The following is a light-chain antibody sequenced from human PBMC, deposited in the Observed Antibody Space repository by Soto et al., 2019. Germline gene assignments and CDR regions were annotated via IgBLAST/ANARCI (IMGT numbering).Light chain of an antibody. J-gene: IGKJ1*01. V-gene: IGKV4-1*01. CDR3: QQYYNTLWT. Sequence: DIVMTQSPDSLAVSLGERATINCKSTQSVLYSSDNKNYLAWYQQKAGQPPKLLIYWASTRESGVPDRCSGSASGTEFTLTISSLQAEAVAVYYCQQYYNTLWTFGQGTKVEIK. CDR1: QSVLYSSDNKNY. CDR2: WAS.